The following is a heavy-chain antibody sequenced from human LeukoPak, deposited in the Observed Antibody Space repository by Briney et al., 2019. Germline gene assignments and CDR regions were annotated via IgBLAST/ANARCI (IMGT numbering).Heavy chain of an antibody. J-gene: IGHJ3*02. Sequence: PGGSLRLSCAASGFTFSSYAMSWVRQAPGKGLEWVSGISGGGGSIHYADSVKGRFTISRDNSKNTLYLQMNSLRAEDTAVYYCAKHLSIYDFWSGYDAFDIWGQGTMVTVSS. CDR2: ISGGGGSI. CDR1: GFTFSSYA. D-gene: IGHD3-3*01. V-gene: IGHV3-23*01. CDR3: AKHLSIYDFWSGYDAFDI.